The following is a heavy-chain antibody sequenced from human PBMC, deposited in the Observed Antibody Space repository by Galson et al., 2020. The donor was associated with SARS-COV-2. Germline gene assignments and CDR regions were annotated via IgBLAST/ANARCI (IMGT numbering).Heavy chain of an antibody. V-gene: IGHV4-31*01. Sequence: SETLSLTCTVSGVSLSSGGYFWGWIRQYPGKGLEWIGYIYNTGSAYYNSSLESLLTLSIDTSKNQFSLRLTSVTAADTAIYYCARGNSVYEAFDIWGQGT. D-gene: IGHD5-12*01. CDR3: ARGNSVYEAFDI. CDR2: IYNTGSA. CDR1: GVSLSSGGYF. J-gene: IGHJ3*02.